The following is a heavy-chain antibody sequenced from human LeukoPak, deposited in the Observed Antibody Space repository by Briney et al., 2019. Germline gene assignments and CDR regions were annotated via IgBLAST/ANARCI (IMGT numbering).Heavy chain of an antibody. D-gene: IGHD2-8*01. CDR1: GYTFTSYY. V-gene: IGHV1-46*01. J-gene: IGHJ4*02. CDR3: ARETNGRKGYFDY. Sequence: ASVKVSCEASGYTFTSYYMHWVRQAPGQGLEWMGIINPSGGSTSYAQKFQGRVTMTRDMSTSTVYMELSSLRSEDTAVYYCARETNGRKGYFDYWGQGTLVTVSS. CDR2: INPSGGST.